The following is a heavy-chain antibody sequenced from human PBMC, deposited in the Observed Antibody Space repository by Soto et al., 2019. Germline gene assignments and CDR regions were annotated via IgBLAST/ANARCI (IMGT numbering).Heavy chain of an antibody. V-gene: IGHV3-66*01. CDR2: IYYGGTT. J-gene: IGHJ6*02. Sequence: SLRLSCAASGPTVSTNYMSWVRQAPGKGLEWVSIIYYGGTTYYADSVKGRFTISRDDSKNTLYLQMHSLRAEDTAVYYCARDYDTSRGDWAYYGIDVWGQGTTVTVSS. CDR1: GPTVSTNY. D-gene: IGHD2-21*02. CDR3: ARDYDTSRGDWAYYGIDV.